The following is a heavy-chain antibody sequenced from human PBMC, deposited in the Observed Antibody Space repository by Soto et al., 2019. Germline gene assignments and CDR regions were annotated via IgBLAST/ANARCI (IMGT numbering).Heavy chain of an antibody. CDR2: IWYDGSNK. Sequence: QVQLVESGGGVVQPGRSLRLSCAASGFTFSSYGMHWVRQAPGKGLEWVAVIWYDGSNKYYADSVKGRFTISRDNSKNTLYLQMNRLRAEDTAVYYCARDTPYAWELLFDYWGQGTLVTVSS. D-gene: IGHD1-26*01. CDR1: GFTFSSYG. CDR3: ARDTPYAWELLFDY. V-gene: IGHV3-33*01. J-gene: IGHJ4*02.